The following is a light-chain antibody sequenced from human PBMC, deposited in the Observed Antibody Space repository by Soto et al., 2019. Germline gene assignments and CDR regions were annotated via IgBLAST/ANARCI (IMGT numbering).Light chain of an antibody. V-gene: IGKV3-20*01. Sequence: EIVLTQSPGTLSLSPGERATLSCRASQSVSSSYLGWYQQKPGQAPRLLIYGASSRATGIPDRFSGSGSGTDLTRTIARLEPEDFAVYYCQLYGSSPPRTFGQGTKVESK. J-gene: IGKJ1*01. CDR2: GAS. CDR3: QLYGSSPPRT. CDR1: QSVSSSY.